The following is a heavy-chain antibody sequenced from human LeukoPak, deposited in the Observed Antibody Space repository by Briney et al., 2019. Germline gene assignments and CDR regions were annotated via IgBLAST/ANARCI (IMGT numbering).Heavy chain of an antibody. D-gene: IGHD2-15*01. V-gene: IGHV3-11*06. Sequence: PGGSLRLSCAASGFIFSDYYMSWIRQAPGKGLEWVSYISTSSSYTNYADSLKGRFTISRDNAKNSLYLQMNSLRAEDTAVYYCARHAAATAHGAFDIWGQGTIVTVSS. CDR3: ARHAAATAHGAFDI. CDR2: ISTSSSYT. J-gene: IGHJ3*02. CDR1: GFIFSDYY.